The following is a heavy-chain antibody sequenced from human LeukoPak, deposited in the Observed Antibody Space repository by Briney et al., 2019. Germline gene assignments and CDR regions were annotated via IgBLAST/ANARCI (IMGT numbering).Heavy chain of an antibody. CDR2: IYSTGAT. CDR1: DDSISSYY. V-gene: IGHV4-59*08. J-gene: IGHJ2*01. Sequence: SETLSLTCTVSDDSISSYYWSWIRQPPGKGPEWIAYIYSTGATSYNPSLRSRVSISLDTSKSHFSLKLSSVTVADTAVYFCARLKMGAYFDLWGRGTLVTVSS. D-gene: IGHD3-16*01. CDR3: ARLKMGAYFDL.